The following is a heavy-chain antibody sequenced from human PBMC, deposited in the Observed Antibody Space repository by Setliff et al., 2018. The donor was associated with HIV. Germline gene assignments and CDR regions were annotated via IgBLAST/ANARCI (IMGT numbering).Heavy chain of an antibody. J-gene: IGHJ6*03. CDR2: INPSGGTT. CDR1: GYTFTNFY. Sequence: ASVKVSCKASGYTFTNFYIHWVRQAPGQGLKWLGMINPSGGTTTYAQKFQGRVTMTSDPSTSTVYMDRSSLGSEDTAVYYCARVGHYSGSYLPRDYYMDVWGKGTTVTVSS. D-gene: IGHD1-26*01. CDR3: ARVGHYSGSYLPRDYYMDV. V-gene: IGHV1-46*01.